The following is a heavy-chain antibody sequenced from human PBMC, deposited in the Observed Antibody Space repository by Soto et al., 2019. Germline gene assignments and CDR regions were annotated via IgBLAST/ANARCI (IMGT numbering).Heavy chain of an antibody. CDR1: GGTFSSYA. CDR2: IIPIFGTA. Sequence: GASVKVSCKASGGTFSSYAISWVRQAPGQGLEWMGGIIPIFGTANYAQKFQGRVTITADKSTSTAYMELSSLRSEDTAVYYCAMSRLRFGESLYYFDYWGQGTLVTVYS. CDR3: AMSRLRFGESLYYFDY. V-gene: IGHV1-69*06. J-gene: IGHJ4*02. D-gene: IGHD3-10*01.